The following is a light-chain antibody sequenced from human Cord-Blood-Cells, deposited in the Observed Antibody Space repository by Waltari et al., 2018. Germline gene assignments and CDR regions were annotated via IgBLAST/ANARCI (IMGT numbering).Light chain of an antibody. J-gene: IGKJ2*01. CDR2: AAS. CDR1: QSISSY. V-gene: IGKV1-39*01. Sequence: DIQMTQSPSSLSASVGDRVTITCRPSQSISSYLNCYQQKPGKAPKLLIYAASSFQSGVPSRCSSSRSGTTFTLTISSLQPADFATYYCRQSYSTPYTFGQGTKLEIK. CDR3: RQSYSTPYT.